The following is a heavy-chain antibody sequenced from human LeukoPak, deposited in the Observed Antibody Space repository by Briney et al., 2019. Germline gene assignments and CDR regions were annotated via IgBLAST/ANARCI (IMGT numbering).Heavy chain of an antibody. J-gene: IGHJ4*02. CDR2: IWYDGSNK. CDR3: VREFSSSWPLDC. V-gene: IGHV3-33*08. D-gene: IGHD6-13*01. CDR1: GFTFSSYA. Sequence: PGGSLRLSCAASGFTFSSYAMHWVRQAPGKGLEWVAAIWYDGSNKYYTDSVKGRFIISRDNSKNTLYLQLNSLRAEDTAVYYCVREFSSSWPLDCWGQGTLVTVSS.